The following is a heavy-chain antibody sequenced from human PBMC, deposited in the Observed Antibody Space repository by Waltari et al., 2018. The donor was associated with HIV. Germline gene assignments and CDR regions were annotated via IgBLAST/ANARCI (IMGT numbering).Heavy chain of an antibody. CDR3: ARTLTYGAFYWFDP. CDR1: GFSLSTSGMR. Sequence: QVTLKESGPALVKPTQTLTLTCTFSGFSLSTSGMRVSWIRQPPGKALEWLARIDWDDDKFYSTYLKTRLTISKDTSKNQVVLTMTNMDPVDTATYYCARTLTYGAFYWFDPWGQGTLVTVSS. J-gene: IGHJ5*02. CDR2: IDWDDDK. V-gene: IGHV2-70*04. D-gene: IGHD4-17*01.